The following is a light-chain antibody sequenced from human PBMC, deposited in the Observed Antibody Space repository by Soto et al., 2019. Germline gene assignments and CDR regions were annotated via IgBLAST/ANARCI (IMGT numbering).Light chain of an antibody. J-gene: IGLJ1*01. Sequence: HSALTQPASVSGSPGQSITISCTGTSSDVGGYNYVSWYQQYPGKAPKFMIYEVSNRPSGVSNRFSGSKSGNTASLTISGLQAEDEANYYCSSYTSSSTLEVFGTGTKLTVL. CDR2: EVS. V-gene: IGLV2-14*01. CDR1: SSDVGGYNY. CDR3: SSYTSSSTLEV.